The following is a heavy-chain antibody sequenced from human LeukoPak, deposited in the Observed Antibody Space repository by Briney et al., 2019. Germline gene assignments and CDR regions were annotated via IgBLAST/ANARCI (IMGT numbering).Heavy chain of an antibody. D-gene: IGHD3-16*01. CDR3: ARHYGP. CDR1: GASVANTDW. J-gene: IGHJ5*02. V-gene: IGHV4-4*02. CDR2: IFHGGTT. Sequence: SETLSLTCTVSGASVANTDWWTWVRQPPGEGLEWIGEIFHGGTTKYNPSLKSRLTLSLDTSKNQFSLKLNSVTAADTAVYYCARHYGPWGQGTLVTVSS.